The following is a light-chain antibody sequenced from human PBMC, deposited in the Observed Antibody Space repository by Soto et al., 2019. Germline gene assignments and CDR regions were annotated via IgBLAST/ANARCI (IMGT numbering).Light chain of an antibody. CDR2: AAS. CDR3: QQSYTTPPT. V-gene: IGKV1-39*01. CDR1: QSVNRN. Sequence: DIQMTQSPSSLSASTGDRVTITCRASQSVNRNLNWYQHKLGKAPKLLIYAASHLEREVPSRFSGSGSGTDFTLSISSLQPEDIATYYCQQSYTTPPTFGQGTKLEIK. J-gene: IGKJ2*01.